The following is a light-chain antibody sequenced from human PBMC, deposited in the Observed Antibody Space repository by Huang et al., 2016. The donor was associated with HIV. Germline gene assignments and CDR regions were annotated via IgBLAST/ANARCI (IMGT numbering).Light chain of an antibody. V-gene: IGKV1-39*01. Sequence: DIQMTQSPSSLSASVGDRVTITCRASQSINSYLNWYQQKPRKAPKLLCYAASSLQSAVPSRFSGSGSGTDFTLTISSLQPEDFATYYCQQSYSSWTFGQGTKVEIK. CDR1: QSINSY. CDR2: AAS. J-gene: IGKJ1*01. CDR3: QQSYSSWT.